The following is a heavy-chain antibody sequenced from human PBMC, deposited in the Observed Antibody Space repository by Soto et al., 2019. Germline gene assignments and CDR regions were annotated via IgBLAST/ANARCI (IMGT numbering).Heavy chain of an antibody. CDR1: GGTFSSYA. Sequence: QVQLVQSGAEVKKPGSSVKVSCKASGGTFSSYAISWVRQAPGQGLEWMGGIIPIFGTANYAQKFQGRVTITADKSTITAYMELSSLRSEDTAVYYCARALGYCSSTSCHYGMDVWGQGTTVTVSS. J-gene: IGHJ6*02. V-gene: IGHV1-69*06. D-gene: IGHD2-2*01. CDR3: ARALGYCSSTSCHYGMDV. CDR2: IIPIFGTA.